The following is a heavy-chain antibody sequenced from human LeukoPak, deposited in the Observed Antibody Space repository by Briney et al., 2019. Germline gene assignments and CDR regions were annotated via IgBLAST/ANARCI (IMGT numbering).Heavy chain of an antibody. CDR3: ARAGVHCSSTSCYLLGVDY. V-gene: IGHV1-3*01. Sequence: ASVKVSCKASGYTFTSYAMHWVRQAPGQRLEWMGWINAGNGDTKHSQKFQGRVTITRDTSASTAYMELSSLRSEDTAVYYCARAGVHCSSTSCYLLGVDYWGQGTLVTVSS. CDR1: GYTFTSYA. J-gene: IGHJ4*02. CDR2: INAGNGDT. D-gene: IGHD2-2*01.